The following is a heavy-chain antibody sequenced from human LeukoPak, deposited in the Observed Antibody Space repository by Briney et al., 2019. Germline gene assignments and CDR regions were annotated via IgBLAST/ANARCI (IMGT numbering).Heavy chain of an antibody. CDR1: GFTFSSYS. D-gene: IGHD4-17*01. J-gene: IGHJ6*03. Sequence: GGSLRLSCAASGFTFSSYSMNWVRQAPGKGLEWVSSISSSSSYIYYADSVKGRFTISRDNAKYSLYLQMNSLRAEDTAVYYCARTLYGDPDYYYMDVWGKGTTVTISS. CDR3: ARTLYGDPDYYYMDV. CDR2: ISSSSSYI. V-gene: IGHV3-21*01.